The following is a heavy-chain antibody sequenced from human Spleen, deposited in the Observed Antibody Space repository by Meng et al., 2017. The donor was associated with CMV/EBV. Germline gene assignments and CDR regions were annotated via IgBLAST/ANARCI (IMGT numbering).Heavy chain of an antibody. V-gene: IGHV1-69*05. CDR1: GYTFTGYY. CDR3: ARANYDFWSGDYYYYYGMDV. J-gene: IGHJ6*02. Sequence: SVKVSCKASGYTFTGYYMHWVRQAPGQGLEWMGGIIPIFGTANYAQKFQGRVTITTDESTSTAYMELSSLRSEDTAVYYCARANYDFWSGDYYYYYGMDVWGQGITVTVSS. D-gene: IGHD3-3*01. CDR2: IIPIFGTA.